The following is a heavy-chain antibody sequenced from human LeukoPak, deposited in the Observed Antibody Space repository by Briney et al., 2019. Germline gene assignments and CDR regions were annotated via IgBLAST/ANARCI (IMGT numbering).Heavy chain of an antibody. V-gene: IGHV1-46*01. CDR1: GYTFTSYY. Sequence: AASVTVSCKASGYTFTSYYMHWVRQAPGQGLEWMGLINPSGGSTSYAQKFQGRVTMTRDTSTSTVYMELSSLRSEDTAVYYCARRGGYCSSTSCYYDYWGQGTLVTVSS. D-gene: IGHD2-2*03. J-gene: IGHJ4*02. CDR2: INPSGGST. CDR3: ARRGGYCSSTSCYYDY.